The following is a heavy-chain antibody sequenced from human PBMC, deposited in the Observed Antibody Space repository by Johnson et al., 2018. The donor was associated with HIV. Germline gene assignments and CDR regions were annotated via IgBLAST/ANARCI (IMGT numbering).Heavy chain of an antibody. J-gene: IGHJ3*02. CDR1: GFTFSDYG. Sequence: QVQLVESGGGVVQPGRSLRLSCAASGFTFSDYGMHWVRQAPGKGLEWVAVISYHGSDTYYADSVKGRFTISRDNSKNTLYLQMNSLRAEDTAVYYCARGRERGMFDIWGQGTMVTVSS. CDR3: ARGRERGMFDI. CDR2: ISYHGSDT. D-gene: IGHD5-24*01. V-gene: IGHV3-30*19.